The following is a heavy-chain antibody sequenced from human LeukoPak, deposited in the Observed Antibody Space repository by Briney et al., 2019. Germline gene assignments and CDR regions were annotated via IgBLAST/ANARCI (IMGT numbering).Heavy chain of an antibody. CDR1: GGSISSSTW. D-gene: IGHD6-6*01. Sequence: SGTLSLTCTVSGGSISSSTWWHWVRQPPGKGLEWIGEVYHSGSTNYNPSLKSRVTMSVDTSKNQFSLKLSSVTAADTAVYYCARDLPYSSSSRSYYYYMDVWGKGTTVTVSS. J-gene: IGHJ6*03. CDR3: ARDLPYSSSSRSYYYYMDV. V-gene: IGHV4-4*02. CDR2: VYHSGST.